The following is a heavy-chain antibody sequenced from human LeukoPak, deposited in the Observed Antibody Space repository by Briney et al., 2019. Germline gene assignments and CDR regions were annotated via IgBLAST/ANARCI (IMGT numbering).Heavy chain of an antibody. CDR3: LRRIAAGPGYWFVFDY. Sequence: SETLSLTCTVSGGSISSYYWSWIRQPPVKGLEWIGYIYYSGSTNYNPSLKSRVTISVDTSKDQFSLKLSSVTAADTAVYYCLRRIAAGPGYWFVFDYWGQGTLVTVSS. V-gene: IGHV4-59*08. CDR2: IYYSGST. J-gene: IGHJ4*02. D-gene: IGHD6-6*01. CDR1: GGSISSYY.